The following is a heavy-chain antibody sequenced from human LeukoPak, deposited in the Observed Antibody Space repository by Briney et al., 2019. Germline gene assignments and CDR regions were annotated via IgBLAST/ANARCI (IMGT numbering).Heavy chain of an antibody. D-gene: IGHD5-24*01. CDR3: AKPMKVEMATASIDY. J-gene: IGHJ4*02. Sequence: GGSLRLSCAASGFTFSSYGMHWVRQAPGKGLEWVAVISYDGSNKYYADSVKGRFTIHKDNSKKTLYLQINSLRAEDTAVYYCAKPMKVEMATASIDYWGQGTLVTVSS. CDR2: ISYDGSNK. CDR1: GFTFSSYG. V-gene: IGHV3-30*18.